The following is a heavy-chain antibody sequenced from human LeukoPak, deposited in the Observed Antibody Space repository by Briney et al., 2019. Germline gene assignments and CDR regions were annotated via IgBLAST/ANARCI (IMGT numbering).Heavy chain of an antibody. V-gene: IGHV1-2*02. Sequence: ASVKVSCKASGYTFTGYYMHWVRQAPGQGLEWMGWINPNSGGTNYAQKFQGRVTMTRDTSISTAYMELSRLRSDDPAVYYCARCLGYYYYYYGMDVWGQGTTVTVSS. CDR1: GYTFTGYY. J-gene: IGHJ6*02. D-gene: IGHD7-27*01. CDR3: ARCLGYYYYYYGMDV. CDR2: INPNSGGT.